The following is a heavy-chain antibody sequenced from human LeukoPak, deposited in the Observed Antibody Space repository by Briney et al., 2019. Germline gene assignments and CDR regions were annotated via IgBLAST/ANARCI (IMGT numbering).Heavy chain of an antibody. Sequence: SETLSLTCTVSGYFISSGYYWDWIRQPPGKGLEWIGTIYRSGSTYYDPSLNSRVTISVDTSKNQFSLKLRSVAAADTAVYYCARGNSRGDYYYQDVWGKGTTVSVSS. CDR3: ARGNSRGDYYYQDV. CDR1: GYFISSGYY. J-gene: IGHJ6*03. V-gene: IGHV4-38-2*02. CDR2: IYRSGST. D-gene: IGHD4-11*01.